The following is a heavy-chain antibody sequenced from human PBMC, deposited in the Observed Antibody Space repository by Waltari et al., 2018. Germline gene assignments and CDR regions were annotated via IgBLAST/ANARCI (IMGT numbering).Heavy chain of an antibody. Sequence: QLVESGGDWVQPGGSLRLSCVASGFPFAEFAIHWVRQVPGKGLEWVSGIGWNSGNIAYGDFVKGRFIISRDNAKNSLYLQMNSLRREDTALYYCARDFAGSPTGAFDVWGQGTMVTVSS. CDR2: IGWNSGNI. CDR3: ARDFAGSPTGAFDV. CDR1: GFPFAEFA. V-gene: IGHV3-9*01. J-gene: IGHJ3*01. D-gene: IGHD1-26*01.